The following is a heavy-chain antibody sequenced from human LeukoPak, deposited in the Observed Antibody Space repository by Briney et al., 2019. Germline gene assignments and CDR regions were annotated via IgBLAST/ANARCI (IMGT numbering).Heavy chain of an antibody. CDR1: GDTLTEIS. D-gene: IGHD4-23*01. J-gene: IGHJ4*02. V-gene: IGHV1-24*01. CDR2: FDPEDGET. Sequence: ASVKVSCKVSGDTLTEISMQWVRQAPGKGLEWMGGFDPEDGETIYAQKFQGRVTMTEDTSTDTAYMELNSLRSENTSLYYCATELATVITIARHYWGQGTLVTVSS. CDR3: ATELATVITIARHY.